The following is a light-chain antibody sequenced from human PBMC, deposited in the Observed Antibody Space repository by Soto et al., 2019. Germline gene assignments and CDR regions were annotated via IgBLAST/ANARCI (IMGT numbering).Light chain of an antibody. J-gene: IGLJ2*01. Sequence: QSALTQPASVSGSPGQSIAISCTGSSSDVGGYSYVSWYQQHPGKAPKLMIYDVSNRPSGVSDRFSGSRSGNTAPLTISGIRGVSETDTYHSAYTNRGNPVFAGGTKMPAL. CDR1: SSDVGGYSY. CDR3: SAYTNRGNPV. V-gene: IGLV2-14*01. CDR2: DVS.